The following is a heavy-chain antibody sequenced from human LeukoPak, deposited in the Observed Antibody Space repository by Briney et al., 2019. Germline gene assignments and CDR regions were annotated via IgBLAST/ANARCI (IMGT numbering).Heavy chain of an antibody. CDR1: GGSISSSSYY. V-gene: IGHV4-39*01. CDR3: ARPDSSEDYMDV. D-gene: IGHD3-22*01. Sequence: SETLSLTCTVSGGSISSSSYYWGWIRQPPGKGLEWIGSIYYSGSTYYNPSLKSRVTISVDTSKNQFSLKLSSVTAADTAVYYCARPDSSEDYMDVWGKGTTVTVSS. CDR2: IYYSGST. J-gene: IGHJ6*03.